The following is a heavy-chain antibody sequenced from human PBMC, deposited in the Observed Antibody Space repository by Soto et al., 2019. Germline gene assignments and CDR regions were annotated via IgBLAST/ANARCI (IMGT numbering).Heavy chain of an antibody. V-gene: IGHV1-46*03. CDR2: INPFDGSR. J-gene: IGHJ4*02. Sequence: ASVKVSCKASGYISTSYYIHWVRQAPGQGLEWMGWINPFDGSRMFAQSFQGRVTMTRDTSTSTVYMEVSSLRSEDTAVYYCSRVDPGETSPFDHWGQGTLVTVSS. D-gene: IGHD3-10*01. CDR3: SRVDPGETSPFDH. CDR1: GYISTSYY.